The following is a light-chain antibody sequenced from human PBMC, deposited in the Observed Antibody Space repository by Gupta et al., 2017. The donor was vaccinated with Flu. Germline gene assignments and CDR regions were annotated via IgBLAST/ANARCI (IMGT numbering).Light chain of an antibody. J-gene: IGKJ2*01. CDR2: GAS. V-gene: IGKV3-20*01. CDR1: QSVNYFY. CDR3: QQEDKPPYN. Sequence: EIVLTQSPGTLSLSPGEGATLSCRASQSVNYFYLAWYQQKPGQAPRLLISGASYRATGIPDRFSGSGSGTDFTLTIKRLEPEDFAVYFCQQEDKPPYNFGQGTKVEIK.